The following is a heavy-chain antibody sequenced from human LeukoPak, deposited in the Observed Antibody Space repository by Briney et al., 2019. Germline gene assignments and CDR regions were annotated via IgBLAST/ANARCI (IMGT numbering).Heavy chain of an antibody. Sequence: PGGSRRLSCVASGITFRSSSMHWVRQAPGKGLEWLAFIRFDGSTKYYADSVKGRFTVSRDNSKSTLYLQMNSLRAEDTAVYYCAQPDFWGPGTLVTVSS. CDR3: AQPDF. V-gene: IGHV3-30*02. CDR1: GITFRSSS. J-gene: IGHJ4*02. CDR2: IRFDGSTK.